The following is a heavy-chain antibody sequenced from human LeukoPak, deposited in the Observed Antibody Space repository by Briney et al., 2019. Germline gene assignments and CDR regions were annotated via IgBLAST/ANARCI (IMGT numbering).Heavy chain of an antibody. D-gene: IGHD6-13*01. Sequence: PSETLSLTCAVYGGSLNGYYWSWIRQPPGKGLEWIGEGGNSGGTKFNPSLKSRVTISADTSKNQFSLKLSSVTAADTAMYYCAKSNIAAAGTYNWFDPWGQGTLVTVSS. J-gene: IGHJ5*02. CDR3: AKSNIAAAGTYNWFDP. V-gene: IGHV4-34*01. CDR2: GGNSGGT. CDR1: GGSLNGYY.